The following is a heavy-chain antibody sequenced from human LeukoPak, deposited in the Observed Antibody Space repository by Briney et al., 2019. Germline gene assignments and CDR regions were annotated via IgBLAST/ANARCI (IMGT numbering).Heavy chain of an antibody. CDR2: IYYSGST. Sequence: PSETLSLTCTVSGGSISSSSYSGGWIRQPPGKGLEWIGSIYYSGSTYLNPSLKSRVTISVDTSKNQFSLKLNSVTAADTAVYYCARHVRKRGIAAAGSPGWFDPWGQGTLVTVSS. D-gene: IGHD6-13*01. V-gene: IGHV4-39*01. CDR3: ARHVRKRGIAAAGSPGWFDP. CDR1: GGSISSSSYS. J-gene: IGHJ5*02.